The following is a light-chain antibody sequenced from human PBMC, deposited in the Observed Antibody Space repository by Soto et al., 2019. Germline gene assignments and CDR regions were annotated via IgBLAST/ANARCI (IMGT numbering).Light chain of an antibody. V-gene: IGKV4-1*01. CDR3: QQYYSTPWT. Sequence: DIVMTQSPDSLAVSLGERATINCKSSQSVLYSSNNKNYLAWYQQKPGQPPKLLISCASTRESGIPDRFSGSGSETDFNLTISTLQAEDVAVYYGQQYYSTPWTFGQGTKVEIK. CDR2: CAS. CDR1: QSVLYSSNNKNY. J-gene: IGKJ1*01.